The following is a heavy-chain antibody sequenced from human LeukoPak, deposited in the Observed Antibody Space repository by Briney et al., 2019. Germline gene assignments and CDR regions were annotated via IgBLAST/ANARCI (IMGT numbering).Heavy chain of an antibody. Sequence: GESPKISCQASGYTFSKTYWIGWVRQMPGKGLEWMGLIYPYDSDTRYSPSFQGQVTISADTSITTAYLQWSSLKASDTAMYYCVRMGRDGFRFFDSWGQGTLVTVSS. CDR2: IYPYDSDT. CDR3: VRMGRDGFRFFDS. J-gene: IGHJ4*02. CDR1: GYTFSKTYW. V-gene: IGHV5-51*01. D-gene: IGHD3-10*01.